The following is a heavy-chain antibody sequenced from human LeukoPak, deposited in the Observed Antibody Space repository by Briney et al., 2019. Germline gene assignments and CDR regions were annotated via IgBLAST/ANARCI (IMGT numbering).Heavy chain of an antibody. V-gene: IGHV3-30*18. CDR1: GFTFISNG. D-gene: IGHD2-2*01. J-gene: IGHJ3*02. Sequence: GRSLRLSFPAAGFTFISNGMHSVRPAPGKALEWVAIISYDGSNKYYPDAVKRRFTNSRENSKNTLYLQVNSLRHEDTAIYYCAKGPYRSTTNCDDHDAFDIWGQGTMVTVSS. CDR3: AKGPYRSTTNCDDHDAFDI. CDR2: ISYDGSNK.